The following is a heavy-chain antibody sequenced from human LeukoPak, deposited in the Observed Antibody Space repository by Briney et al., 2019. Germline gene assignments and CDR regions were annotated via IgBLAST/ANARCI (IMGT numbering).Heavy chain of an antibody. CDR3: ARRDDSKAFDY. Sequence: GESLKISCQGSGYSFTNFWIGWVRQMPGKGLEWMGLIYPGDSDTRYSPSFQGQVTISADKSINTAYLQWSSLKASDTAMYYCARRDDSKAFDYWGQGTLVTVSS. J-gene: IGHJ4*02. D-gene: IGHD3-22*01. CDR1: GYSFTNFW. CDR2: IYPGDSDT. V-gene: IGHV5-51*01.